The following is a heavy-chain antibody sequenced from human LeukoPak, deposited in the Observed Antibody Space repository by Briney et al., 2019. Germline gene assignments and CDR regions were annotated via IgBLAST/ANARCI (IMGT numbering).Heavy chain of an antibody. D-gene: IGHD6-19*01. V-gene: IGHV3-21*01. CDR2: ISSSSSYI. J-gene: IGHJ4*02. CDR3: ARDNSPKYSSGWYDYGY. CDR1: GFTLSSYS. Sequence: GGSLSLSCAASGFTLSSYSMNWVRQAPGKGLEWVPSISSSSSYIYYADSVKGRFTISRDNAKNSLYLQMNSLRAEDTAVYYCARDNSPKYSSGWYDYGYWGQGTLVTVSS.